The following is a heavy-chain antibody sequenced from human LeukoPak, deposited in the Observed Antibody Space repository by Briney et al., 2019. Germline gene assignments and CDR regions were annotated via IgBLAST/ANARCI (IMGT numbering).Heavy chain of an antibody. J-gene: IGHJ4*02. D-gene: IGHD3-16*01. CDR3: AREFPRTGGADY. Sequence: GASVKVSCKASGGTFSSYAISWVRQAPGQGLEWMGRIIPILGIANYAQKFQGRVTITADKSTSTAYMELSSLRSEDTAVYYCAREFPRTGGADYWAREPWSPSPQ. CDR1: GGTFSSYA. V-gene: IGHV1-69*04. CDR2: IIPILGIA.